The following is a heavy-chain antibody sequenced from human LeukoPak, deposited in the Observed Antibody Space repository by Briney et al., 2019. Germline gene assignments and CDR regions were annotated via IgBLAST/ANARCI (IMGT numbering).Heavy chain of an antibody. CDR1: GFTFRSYG. Sequence: AGGSLRLSCVASGFTFRSYGIHWVRQAPGEGLEWLAFIWYDEITKNYADSVKGRFTISRDNSKNTLYVQMNSLRPDDTAVYYCARDLNWETYWGQGTLVSVSS. D-gene: IGHD7-27*01. J-gene: IGHJ4*02. CDR2: IWYDEITK. CDR3: ARDLNWETY. V-gene: IGHV3-30*02.